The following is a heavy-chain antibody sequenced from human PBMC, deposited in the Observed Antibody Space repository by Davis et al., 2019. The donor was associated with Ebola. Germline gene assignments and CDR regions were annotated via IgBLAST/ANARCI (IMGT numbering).Heavy chain of an antibody. CDR3: ARDGQQQLLVDTWFDP. V-gene: IGHV1-8*02. D-gene: IGHD6-13*01. CDR1: GYTFTSYY. CDR2: MNPNSGNT. Sequence: ASVKVSCKASGYTFTSYYMHWVRQAPGQGLEWMGWMNPNSGNTGYAQKFQGRVTMTRNTSISTAYMELSSLRSEDTAVYYCARDGQQQLLVDTWFDPWGQGTLVTVSS. J-gene: IGHJ5*02.